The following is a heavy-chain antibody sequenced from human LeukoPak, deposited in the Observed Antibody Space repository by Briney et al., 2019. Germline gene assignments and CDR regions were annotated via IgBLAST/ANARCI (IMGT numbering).Heavy chain of an antibody. CDR1: GFTFSNAW. CDR3: TTGPTRITISGELPVVDDY. Sequence: SGGSLRLSCAASGFTFSNAWMNWVRQAPGKGLEWVGRIKSKTDGGTTDYAAPVKGRFTISRDDSKNTLYLQMNSLKTEDTAVYYCTTGPTRITISGELPVVDDYWGQGTLVTVSS. D-gene: IGHD3-3*01. V-gene: IGHV3-15*07. CDR2: IKSKTDGGTT. J-gene: IGHJ4*02.